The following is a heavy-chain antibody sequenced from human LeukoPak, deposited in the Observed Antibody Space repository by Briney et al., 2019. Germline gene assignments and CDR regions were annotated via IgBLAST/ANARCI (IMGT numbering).Heavy chain of an antibody. CDR1: GGSFSGYY. Sequence: KTSETLSLTCAVYGGSFSGYYWSWIRQPPGKGLEWIGEINHSGSTNYNPSLKSRVTISVDTSKNQFSLKLSSVTAADTAVYYCARHKYYDFWSGYYSHDDAFDIWGQGTMVTVSS. CDR3: ARHKYYDFWSGYYSHDDAFDI. D-gene: IGHD3-3*01. CDR2: INHSGST. V-gene: IGHV4-34*01. J-gene: IGHJ3*02.